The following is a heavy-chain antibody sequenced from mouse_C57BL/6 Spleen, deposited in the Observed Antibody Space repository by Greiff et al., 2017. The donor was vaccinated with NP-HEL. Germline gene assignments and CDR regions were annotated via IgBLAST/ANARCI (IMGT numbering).Heavy chain of an antibody. J-gene: IGHJ4*01. V-gene: IGHV5-17*01. CDR2: ISSGSSTI. D-gene: IGHD3-1*01. CDR1: GFTFSDYG. Sequence: EVMLVESGGGLVKPGGSLKLSCAASGFTFSDYGMHWVRQAPEKGLEWVAYISSGSSTIYYVDTVKGRFTISRDNAKNTLFLQMTSLRSEDTAMYYCARCGPYYAMDYWGQGTSVTVSS. CDR3: ARCGPYYAMDY.